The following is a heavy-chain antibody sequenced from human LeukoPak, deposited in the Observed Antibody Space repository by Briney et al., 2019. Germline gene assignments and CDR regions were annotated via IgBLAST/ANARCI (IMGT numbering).Heavy chain of an antibody. D-gene: IGHD1-26*01. J-gene: IGHJ4*02. Sequence: PGGSLRLSCAASGFTFSSYAMRWVRQAPGKGLEWVAVISYDGSNKYYADSVKGRFTISRDNSKNTLYLQMNSLRAEDTAVYYCASIVLDYWGQGTLVTVSS. CDR3: ASIVLDY. V-gene: IGHV3-30*04. CDR2: ISYDGSNK. CDR1: GFTFSSYA.